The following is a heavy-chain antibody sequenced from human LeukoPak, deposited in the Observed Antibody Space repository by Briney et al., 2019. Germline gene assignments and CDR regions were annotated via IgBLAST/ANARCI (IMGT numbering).Heavy chain of an antibody. J-gene: IGHJ4*02. V-gene: IGHV1-69*01. CDR3: ARVAQMPRLFDY. D-gene: IGHD2-2*01. Sequence: SVKVSCKASGGTFSSYAISWVRQAPGQGLEWMGGIIPIFGTANYAQKFQGRVTITADESTSTAYMELSSLRSEDAAVYYCARVAQMPRLFDYWGQGTLVTVSS. CDR1: GGTFSSYA. CDR2: IIPIFGTA.